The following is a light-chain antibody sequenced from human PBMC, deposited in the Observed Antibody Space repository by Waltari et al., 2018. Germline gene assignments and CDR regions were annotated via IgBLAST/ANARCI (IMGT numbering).Light chain of an antibody. CDR1: QDISNY. V-gene: IGKV1-33*01. CDR3: QQYDNLPLT. Sequence: DIQMTQSPSSLSASVGDRVTTPCQASQDISNYLNWYQQKPGKAPKLLIYDASNLETGVPSRFSGSGSGTDFTFTISSLQPEDIATYYCQQYDNLPLTFGGGTKVEIK. J-gene: IGKJ4*01. CDR2: DAS.